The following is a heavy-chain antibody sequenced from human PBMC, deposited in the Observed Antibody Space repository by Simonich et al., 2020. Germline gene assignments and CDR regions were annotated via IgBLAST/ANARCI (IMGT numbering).Heavy chain of an antibody. Sequence: QLQLQESGPGLVKPSETLSLTCTVSGGSISSSSYYWGWIRQPPGKGLEWIGSIDYCGGTSYNPSLKGRVTISVDTSKNQFSLKLSSVTAADTAVYYCARHAGFAFDIWGQGTMVTVSS. D-gene: IGHD6-13*01. V-gene: IGHV4-39*01. CDR1: GGSISSSSYY. CDR3: ARHAGFAFDI. J-gene: IGHJ3*02. CDR2: IDYCGGT.